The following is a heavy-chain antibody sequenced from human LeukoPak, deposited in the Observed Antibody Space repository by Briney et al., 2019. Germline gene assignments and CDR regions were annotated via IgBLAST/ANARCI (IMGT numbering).Heavy chain of an antibody. Sequence: GGSLRLSCAASGFAFRSHAMHWVRQAPGKGLEWVAVIRYDGSNKYYADSVKGRFTISRDNSKNTLYLQMNSLRAEDTAVYYCAKIAYCGGDCKYWGQGTLVTVSS. CDR2: IRYDGSNK. J-gene: IGHJ4*02. V-gene: IGHV3-30*02. CDR3: AKIAYCGGDCKY. CDR1: GFAFRSHA. D-gene: IGHD2-21*01.